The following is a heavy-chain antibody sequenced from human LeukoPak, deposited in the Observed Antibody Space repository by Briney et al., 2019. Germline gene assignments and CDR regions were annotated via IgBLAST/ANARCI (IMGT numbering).Heavy chain of an antibody. CDR1: GGIFSNYD. Sequence: ASVKVSCKASGGIFSNYDISWVRQAPGQGLEWMGGIIPILGTANYAQKFQGRVTITADESTSTAYMELSSLRSEDTAVYYCAKSGPFPIAAAGAYFDYWGQGTLVTVSS. V-gene: IGHV1-69*13. CDR2: IIPILGTA. CDR3: AKSGPFPIAAAGAYFDY. D-gene: IGHD6-13*01. J-gene: IGHJ4*02.